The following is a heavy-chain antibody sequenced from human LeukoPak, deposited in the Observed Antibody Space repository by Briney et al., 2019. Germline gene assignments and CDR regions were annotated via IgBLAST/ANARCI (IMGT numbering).Heavy chain of an antibody. Sequence: SETLSLTCAVSGYSISSGYYWVWIRQPPGKGLEWIGSVYYTGSTYYHPSLKSRVTISLDTSKNQFSLRLTSVTAADTALYYCASHYYASSGSLFDSWGRGSLVTVSS. V-gene: IGHV4-38-2*01. CDR3: ASHYYASSGSLFDS. CDR1: GYSISSGYY. CDR2: VYYTGST. D-gene: IGHD3-22*01. J-gene: IGHJ4*02.